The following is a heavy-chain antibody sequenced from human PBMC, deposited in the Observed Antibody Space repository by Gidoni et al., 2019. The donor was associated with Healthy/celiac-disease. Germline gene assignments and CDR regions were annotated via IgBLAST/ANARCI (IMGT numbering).Heavy chain of an antibody. CDR3: TTDFLQGWNDADFDY. D-gene: IGHD1-1*01. J-gene: IGHJ4*02. Sequence: EVQLVESGGGLVKPGGSLRLSCAASGFTFINAWMSWVRQAPANGLEWVGRIKSKTDGGTTDYAAPVKGRFTISRDDSKNTLYLQMNSLKTEDTAVYYCTTDFLQGWNDADFDYWGQGTLVTVSS. CDR2: IKSKTDGGTT. CDR1: GFTFINAW. V-gene: IGHV3-15*01.